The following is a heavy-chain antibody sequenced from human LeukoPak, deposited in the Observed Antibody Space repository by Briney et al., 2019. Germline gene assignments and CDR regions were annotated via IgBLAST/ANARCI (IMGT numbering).Heavy chain of an antibody. CDR1: GFTFSSYA. D-gene: IGHD4-17*01. Sequence: PGGSLRLSCAASGFTFSSYAMSWVRQAPGKGLEWVSAISGSGGSTYYADSVKGRFTISRDNSKNTLYLQMNSLRAEDTAVYYCARHPTGFPNWFDSWGQGTLVTVSS. CDR3: ARHPTGFPNWFDS. V-gene: IGHV3-23*01. J-gene: IGHJ5*01. CDR2: ISGSGGST.